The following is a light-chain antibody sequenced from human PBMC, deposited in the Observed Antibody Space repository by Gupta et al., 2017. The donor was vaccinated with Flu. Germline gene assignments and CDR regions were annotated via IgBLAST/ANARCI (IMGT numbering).Light chain of an antibody. CDR2: DAS. J-gene: IGKJ1*01. Sequence: SLSPGYRATLSCRTSQSVSSYVAWYQHTPGQAHGLLIYDASNRATGSPARFSGSGSGTDFTLTISSLEPYYFAVYNCHQTIIFGQGTRVEIK. V-gene: IGKV3-11*01. CDR3: HQTII. CDR1: QSVSSY.